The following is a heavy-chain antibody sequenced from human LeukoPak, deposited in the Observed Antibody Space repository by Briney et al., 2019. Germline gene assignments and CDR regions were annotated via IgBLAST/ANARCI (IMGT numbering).Heavy chain of an antibody. D-gene: IGHD5-12*01. CDR2: ISYDGSNK. Sequence: GGSLRLSCAASGFTFSSYAMHWVRQAPGKGLEWVAVISYDGSNKYYADSVKGRFTISRDNSKNTLYLQMNSLRAEDTAVYYCAREGYSGYDPYYYYYGMDVWGQGTTVTVSS. J-gene: IGHJ6*02. CDR1: GFTFSSYA. V-gene: IGHV3-30-3*01. CDR3: AREGYSGYDPYYYYYGMDV.